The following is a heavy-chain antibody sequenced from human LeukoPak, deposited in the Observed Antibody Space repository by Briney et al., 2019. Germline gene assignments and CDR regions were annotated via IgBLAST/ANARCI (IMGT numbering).Heavy chain of an antibody. CDR1: GFTFGDYA. V-gene: IGHV3-49*03. CDR2: IRSKAYGGTT. CDR3: TRVRVDSSGWYLGYLLGYFDY. Sequence: PGRSLRLSCTASGFTFGDYAMSWFRQAPGKGLEWVGFIRSKAYGGTTEYAAPVKGRFTISRDDSKSIAYLQMNSLKTEDTAVYYCTRVRVDSSGWYLGYLLGYFDYWGQGTLVTVSS. D-gene: IGHD6-19*01. J-gene: IGHJ4*02.